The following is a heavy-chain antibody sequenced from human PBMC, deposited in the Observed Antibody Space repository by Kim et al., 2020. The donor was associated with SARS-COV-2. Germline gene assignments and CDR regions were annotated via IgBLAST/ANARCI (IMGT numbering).Heavy chain of an antibody. CDR3: ARLPHSILTGYSIDY. Sequence: SETLSLTCTXSGGSISSSSYYWGWIRQPPGKGLEWIGSIYYSGSTYYNPSLKSRVTISVDTSKNQFSLKLSSVTAADTAVYYCARLPHSILTGYSIDYWGQGTLVTVSS. D-gene: IGHD3-9*01. V-gene: IGHV4-39*01. CDR2: IYYSGST. CDR1: GGSISSSSYY. J-gene: IGHJ4*02.